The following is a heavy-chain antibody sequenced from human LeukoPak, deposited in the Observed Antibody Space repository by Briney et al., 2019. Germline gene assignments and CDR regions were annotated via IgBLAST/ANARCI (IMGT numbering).Heavy chain of an antibody. V-gene: IGHV3-74*01. Sequence: PGGSLRLSCAASGFTFSSYWIHWVRQAPGEGLVWVSRINTDGSSRGYADSVKGRFTISRDNAKNTLYLQMNSLRAEDTAVYYCARVSTGTTRTIDYWGQGTLVTVSS. CDR3: ARVSTGTTRTIDY. CDR1: GFTFSSYW. CDR2: INTDGSSR. J-gene: IGHJ4*02. D-gene: IGHD1-7*01.